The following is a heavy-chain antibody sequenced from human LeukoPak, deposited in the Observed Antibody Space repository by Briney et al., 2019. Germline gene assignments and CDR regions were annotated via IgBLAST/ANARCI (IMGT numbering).Heavy chain of an antibody. J-gene: IGHJ3*02. CDR1: GFTFSSYW. Sequence: GGSLRLSCAASGFTFSSYWMSWVRQAPGKGLEWVANIKQDGSEKYYVDSVKGRFTISRDNAKNSLYLQMNSLRAEDTAVYYCARVGYYDFWSGYSGDGAFDIWGQGTMVTVSS. V-gene: IGHV3-7*01. CDR2: IKQDGSEK. D-gene: IGHD3-3*01. CDR3: ARVGYYDFWSGYSGDGAFDI.